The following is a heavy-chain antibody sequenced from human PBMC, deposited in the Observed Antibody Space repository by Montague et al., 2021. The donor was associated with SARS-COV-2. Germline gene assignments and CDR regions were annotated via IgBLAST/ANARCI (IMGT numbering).Heavy chain of an antibody. J-gene: IGHJ4*02. CDR1: GGSFSDYH. CDR2: INYGGST. Sequence: SETLSLTCAVYGGSFSDYHWTWIRQSPGEGLEWVGQINYGGSTKYNPSLKSRVTISIDTSKNPFSLKLTSVTAADTAVYYCARGAPGYWGQGTLVTVSS. V-gene: IGHV4-34*01. D-gene: IGHD1-1*01. CDR3: ARGAPGY.